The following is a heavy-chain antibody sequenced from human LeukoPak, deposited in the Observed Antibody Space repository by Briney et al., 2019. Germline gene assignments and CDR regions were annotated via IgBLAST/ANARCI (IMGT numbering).Heavy chain of an antibody. D-gene: IGHD5-12*01. V-gene: IGHV3-33*01. CDR3: ARVMNSGYADY. CDR2: IWYDGSNT. CDR1: GFTFSSYG. Sequence: PGRSLRLSCAASGFTFSSYGMHWVRQAPGKGLEWVAVIWYDGSNTYYADSVKGRFTISRDNSKNTLYLQMNSLRAEDTAVYYCARVMNSGYADYCGQGTLVTVSS. J-gene: IGHJ4*02.